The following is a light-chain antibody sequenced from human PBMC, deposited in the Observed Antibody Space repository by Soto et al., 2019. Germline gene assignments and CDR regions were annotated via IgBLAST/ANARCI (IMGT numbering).Light chain of an antibody. V-gene: IGLV1-40*01. CDR1: SSNIGAGYD. J-gene: IGLJ2*01. CDR2: GNS. Sequence: QSVLTQPPSVSGAPGQRVTISCTGSSSNIGAGYDVHWYQQLPGTAPKLLIYGNSNRPSGVPDRFSGSKSGTSASLAITGLQAEDEADYYCSSYTVSSAPVIFGGGTKLTVL. CDR3: SSYTVSSAPVI.